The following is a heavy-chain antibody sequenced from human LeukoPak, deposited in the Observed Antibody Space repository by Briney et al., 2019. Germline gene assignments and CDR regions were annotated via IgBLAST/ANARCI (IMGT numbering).Heavy chain of an antibody. CDR1: GFTVRSNY. CDR3: ARGPGDYFDF. CDR2: TYRGGST. Sequence: GRSLRLSCAASGFTVRSNYMSWDRQAPGKGLEYVSVTYRGGSTYYADSVKGRFTISRDNSKNTLFLQMNGLRAEDTAVYYCARGPGDYFDFWGQGTLVTVSS. J-gene: IGHJ4*02. D-gene: IGHD1-14*01. V-gene: IGHV3-53*01.